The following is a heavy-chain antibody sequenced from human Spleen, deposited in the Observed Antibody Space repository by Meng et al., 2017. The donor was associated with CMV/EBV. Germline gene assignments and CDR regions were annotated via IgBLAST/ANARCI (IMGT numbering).Heavy chain of an antibody. CDR3: AREVMAVASFDY. Sequence: QVQLVQSGAEVKKPWASVKVSCKASGYTFTSYYMHWVRQAPGQGLEWMGIINTSGGSTSYAQKFQGRVTMTRDTSTRTAYMELSSLRSEDTAVYYCAREVMAVASFDYWGQGTLVTVSS. J-gene: IGHJ4*02. V-gene: IGHV1-46*01. CDR1: GYTFTSYY. CDR2: INTSGGST. D-gene: IGHD6-19*01.